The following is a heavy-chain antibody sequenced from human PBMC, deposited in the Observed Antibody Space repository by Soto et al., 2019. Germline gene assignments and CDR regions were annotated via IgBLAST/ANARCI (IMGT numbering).Heavy chain of an antibody. V-gene: IGHV3-30-3*01. CDR2: ISYDGSNK. J-gene: IGHJ6*02. CDR3: ARDTPQDFWSGYYYGMDV. CDR1: GFTFSSYA. Sequence: PGGSLRLSCAASGFTFSSYAMHWVRQAPGKGLEWVAVISYDGSNKYYADSVKGRFTISRDNSKNTLYLQMNSLRAEDTAVYYCARDTPQDFWSGYYYGMDVWGQGTTVTVSS. D-gene: IGHD3-3*01.